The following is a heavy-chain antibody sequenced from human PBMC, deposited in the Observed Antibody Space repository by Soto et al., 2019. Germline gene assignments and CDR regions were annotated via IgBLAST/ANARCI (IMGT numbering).Heavy chain of an antibody. CDR2: ISDGSST. J-gene: IGHJ6*02. CDR1: GFTSSSYW. Sequence: GSLRLSCATSGFTSSSYWIHWVRQAPGKGLVWVSRISDGSSTNYADSVKGRFTISRDDAKNTLYLQMNSLRAEDTAVYYCARAVAGTRNGRDVWGQGTTVTVSS. CDR3: ARAVAGTRNGRDV. D-gene: IGHD6-19*01. V-gene: IGHV3-74*01.